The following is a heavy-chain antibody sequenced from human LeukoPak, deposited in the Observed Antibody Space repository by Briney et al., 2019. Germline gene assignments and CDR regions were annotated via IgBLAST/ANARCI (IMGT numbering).Heavy chain of an antibody. D-gene: IGHD6-13*01. CDR2: IIPIFGIA. V-gene: IGHV1-69*04. CDR1: GGTFSSYA. J-gene: IGHJ5*02. Sequence: ASVKVSCKASGGTFSSYAISWVRQAPGQGLEWMGRIIPIFGIANYAQKFLGRVTITADKSTSTAYMELSSLRSEDTAVYYCARERYSSSWETRYNWFDPWGQGTLVTVSS. CDR3: ARERYSSSWETRYNWFDP.